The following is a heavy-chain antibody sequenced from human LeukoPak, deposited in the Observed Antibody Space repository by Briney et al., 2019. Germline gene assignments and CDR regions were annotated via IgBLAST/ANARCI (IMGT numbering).Heavy chain of an antibody. J-gene: IGHJ3*02. D-gene: IGHD6-13*01. CDR2: ISASGGST. CDR1: GFTFSNYV. V-gene: IGHV3-23*01. Sequence: QAGGSLRLSCAASGFTFSNYVMSWVRQGPGKGLEWVSGISASGGSTYYADSVKGRFTISRDNSKNTLYLQMNSLTVEDTAEYYCAKDEAAWSRAFDIWGQGTMVTVSS. CDR3: AKDEAAWSRAFDI.